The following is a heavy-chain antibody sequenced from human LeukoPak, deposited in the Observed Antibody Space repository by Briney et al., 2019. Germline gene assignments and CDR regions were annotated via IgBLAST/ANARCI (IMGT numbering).Heavy chain of an antibody. D-gene: IGHD6-19*01. CDR1: GYTFTSYG. CDR2: ISAYNGNA. CDR3: ARASGYSSGHDYFDY. V-gene: IGHV1-18*01. Sequence: GASGKVSCKASGYTFTSYGISWVRQAPGQGLEWMGWISAYNGNANYAQKLQGRVTMTTDTSTSTAYLELRSLRSDDTAVYYCARASGYSSGHDYFDYWGQGTLVTVSS. J-gene: IGHJ4*02.